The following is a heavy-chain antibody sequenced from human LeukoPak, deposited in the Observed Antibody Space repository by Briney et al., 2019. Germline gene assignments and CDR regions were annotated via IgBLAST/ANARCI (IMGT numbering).Heavy chain of an antibody. CDR2: IYYSGST. CDR1: GGSISSYY. D-gene: IGHD5-12*01. V-gene: IGHV4-59*01. Sequence: SETLSLTCTVSGGSISSYYWSWIRQPPGKGLEWIGYIYYSGSTNYNPSLKSRVTISVDTSKNQFSLKLSSVTAADTAVYYCARDWEIGLKWLRKYYFDYWGQGTLVTVSS. CDR3: ARDWEIGLKWLRKYYFDY. J-gene: IGHJ4*02.